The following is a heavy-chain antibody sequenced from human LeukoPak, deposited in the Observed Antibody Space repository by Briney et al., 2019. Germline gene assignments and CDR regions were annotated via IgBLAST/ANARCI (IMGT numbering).Heavy chain of an antibody. Sequence: ASVQVSCKASGYTFTSHGISWVRQAPGQGREWMGWISAYNGDTKYAQKTHGRVTLPTDASTSTAYLELRSLGSDDTAVYYCARDPSYTSGWYAYLDSWGQGTQVTVSS. CDR1: GYTFTSHG. D-gene: IGHD6-19*01. CDR3: ARDPSYTSGWYAYLDS. V-gene: IGHV1-18*01. CDR2: ISAYNGDT. J-gene: IGHJ4*02.